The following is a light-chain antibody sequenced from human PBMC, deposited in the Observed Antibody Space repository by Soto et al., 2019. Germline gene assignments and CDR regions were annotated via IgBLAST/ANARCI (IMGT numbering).Light chain of an antibody. CDR1: ESLVFTDGNTY. CDR3: MQGTNWPPT. Sequence: DVVMSQSPLTLPVTLGQPASISCRSSESLVFTDGNTYLSWFQQRPGQSPRRLIYKVSKRDSGVPDRFSGSASGADFTLEISRVEAEDVGVSYCMQGTNWPPTFGQRTKVDIK. V-gene: IGKV2-30*01. J-gene: IGKJ2*01. CDR2: KVS.